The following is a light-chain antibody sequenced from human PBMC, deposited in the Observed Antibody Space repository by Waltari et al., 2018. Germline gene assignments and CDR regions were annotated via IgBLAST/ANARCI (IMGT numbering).Light chain of an antibody. CDR3: QKYNSEPRA. CDR1: QGISNY. Sequence: DIQMTQSPSSLSASVGARVTITFRASQGISNYLAVYKQKPGKVPTLLIYGASTLQSGVPSRFSGSGSGTDFTLTISSLQPEDVATYYCQKYNSEPRAFGPGTKVDIK. CDR2: GAS. V-gene: IGKV1-27*01. J-gene: IGKJ3*01.